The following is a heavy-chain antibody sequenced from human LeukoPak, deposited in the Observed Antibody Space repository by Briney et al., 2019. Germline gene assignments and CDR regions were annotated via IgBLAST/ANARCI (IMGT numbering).Heavy chain of an antibody. CDR1: GYTFTSSY. CDR3: ARDRGFEYYFDY. V-gene: IGHV1-46*01. J-gene: IGHJ4*02. CDR2: INPSGGST. D-gene: IGHD3-10*01. Sequence: ASVKVSCKASGYTFTSSYMHWVRQAPGQGLEWMGIINPSGGSTSYAQKFQGRVTMTRDTSTSTVYMELSSLRSEDTAVYYCARDRGFEYYFDYWGQGTLVTVSS.